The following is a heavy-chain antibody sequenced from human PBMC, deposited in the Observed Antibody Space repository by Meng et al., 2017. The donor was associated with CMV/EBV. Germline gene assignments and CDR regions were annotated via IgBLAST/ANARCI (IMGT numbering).Heavy chain of an antibody. CDR2: IYPGDPDT. Sequence: GESLKISCTGSGYSFTSYWMDWVRQTPGKGLEWMGIIYPGDPDTRYSPSFQGLFTISADKSHSTAYLQRSSLKASDTAMYYCATSPVRGYSGYELSIPDYFDCGGQGTLVTVSS. V-gene: IGHV5-51*01. D-gene: IGHD5-12*01. CDR1: GYSFTSYW. CDR3: ATSPVRGYSGYELSIPDYFDC. J-gene: IGHJ4*02.